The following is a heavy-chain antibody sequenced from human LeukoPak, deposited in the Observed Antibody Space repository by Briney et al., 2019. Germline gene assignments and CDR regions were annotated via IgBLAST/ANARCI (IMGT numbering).Heavy chain of an antibody. CDR2: IDSDGTNT. D-gene: IGHD2-15*01. Sequence: PGGALRLSCAASGFSFRSYWMHWVRQAPGRGLVGVSDIDSDGTNTKYADSVKGRFTLSRDNANNKLSLQMNSLRAEDRAVYYGARADSPPIDWGQGTLVTVSS. J-gene: IGHJ4*02. V-gene: IGHV3-74*03. CDR3: ARADSPPID. CDR1: GFSFRSYW.